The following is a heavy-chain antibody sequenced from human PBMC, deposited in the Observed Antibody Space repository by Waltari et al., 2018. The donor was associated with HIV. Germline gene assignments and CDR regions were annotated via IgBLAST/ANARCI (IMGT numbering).Heavy chain of an antibody. J-gene: IGHJ4*02. CDR1: GFSFRDSS. V-gene: IGHV3-11*04. D-gene: IGHD5-18*01. Sequence: QVQLVESGGGLVKPGGSLGLSCAASGFSFRDSSMTWIRQAPGKGLEWVSYISNSGTNKYYADSVKGRFTVSRDNAKNSLYLQMNSLRAEDTAVYYCARDRGYTYGPPDFWGQGTLVTVSS. CDR3: ARDRGYTYGPPDF. CDR2: ISNSGTNK.